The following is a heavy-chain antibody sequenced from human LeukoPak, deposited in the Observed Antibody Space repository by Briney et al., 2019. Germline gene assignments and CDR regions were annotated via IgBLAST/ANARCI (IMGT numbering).Heavy chain of an antibody. CDR1: GFTFSSYG. Sequence: GGSLRLSCAASGFTFSSYGMHWVRQAPGKGLEWVAVISYDGSNKYYADSVKGRFTISRDNSKNTLYLQMNSLRAEDTAVYYCAKDLSRLLFDYWGQGTLVTVS. CDR2: ISYDGSNK. D-gene: IGHD2-15*01. V-gene: IGHV3-30*18. J-gene: IGHJ4*02. CDR3: AKDLSRLLFDY.